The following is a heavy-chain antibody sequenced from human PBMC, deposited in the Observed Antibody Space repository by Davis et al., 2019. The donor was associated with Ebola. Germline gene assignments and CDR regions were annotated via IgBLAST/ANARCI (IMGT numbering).Heavy chain of an antibody. CDR2: INPSGGST. D-gene: IGHD3-22*01. V-gene: IGHV1-46*01. CDR3: ARSYDSSGYYRGWFDP. Sequence: ASVKVSCKASGYTFTSYYMHWVRQAPGQGLEWMGIINPSGGSTSYAQKFQGRVTMTRDTSTSTVYMELSSLRSEDTAVYYCARSYDSSGYYRGWFDPWGQGTLVTVSS. J-gene: IGHJ5*02. CDR1: GYTFTSYY.